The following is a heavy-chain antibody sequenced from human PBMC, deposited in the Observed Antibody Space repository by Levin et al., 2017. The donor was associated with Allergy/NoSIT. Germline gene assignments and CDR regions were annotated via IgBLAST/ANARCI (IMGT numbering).Heavy chain of an antibody. J-gene: IGHJ4*02. CDR1: GFTFSSYA. D-gene: IGHD3-3*01. CDR3: AKAPMLRFLEWLSEFDY. V-gene: IGHV3-23*01. Sequence: GGSLRLSCAASGFTFSSYAMSWVRQAPGKGLEWVSAISGSGGSTYYADSVKGRFTISRDNSKNTLYLQMNSLRAEDTAVYYCAKAPMLRFLEWLSEFDYWGQGTLVTVSS. CDR2: ISGSGGST.